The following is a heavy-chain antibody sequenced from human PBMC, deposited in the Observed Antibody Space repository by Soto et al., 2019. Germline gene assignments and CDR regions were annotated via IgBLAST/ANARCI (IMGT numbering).Heavy chain of an antibody. J-gene: IGHJ6*02. CDR2: INPSGGST. D-gene: IGHD6-19*01. CDR1: GYTFTSYY. V-gene: IGHV1-46*01. Sequence: ASVKVSCKASGYTFTSYYMHLVRQAPGQGLEWMGIINPSGGSTSYAQKFQGRVTMTRDTSTSTVYMELSSLRSEDTAVYYCARESVEHAAGISYYYYGMDVWGQGTTVTVSS. CDR3: ARESVEHAAGISYYYYGMDV.